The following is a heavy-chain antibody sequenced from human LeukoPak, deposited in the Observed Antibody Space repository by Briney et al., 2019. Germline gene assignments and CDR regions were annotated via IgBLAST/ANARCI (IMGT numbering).Heavy chain of an antibody. D-gene: IGHD2-21*02. CDR2: INWNGDNT. J-gene: IGHJ6*03. V-gene: IGHV3-20*04. Sequence: GGSLRLSCVASGFTFDDYAMSWVRQAPGKGLEWVSGINWNGDNTVYADSVKGRFTISRDNAKNSLHLQMNSLRAEDTAVYYCARGDPENYYYYYMDVWGKGTTVTVSS. CDR1: GFTFDDYA. CDR3: ARGDPENYYYYYMDV.